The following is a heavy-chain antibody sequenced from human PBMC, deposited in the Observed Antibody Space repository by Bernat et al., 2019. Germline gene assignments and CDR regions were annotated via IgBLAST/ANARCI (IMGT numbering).Heavy chain of an antibody. CDR2: ISSSSSTI. J-gene: IGHJ6*02. CDR3: ASPPMKDWEV. V-gene: IGHV3-48*01. CDR1: GFTFSSYS. Sequence: EVQLVESGGGLVQPGGSLRLSCAASGFTFSSYSMNWVRQAPGKGLEWVSYISSSSSTIYYADSVKGRFTISRDNAKNSLYLQMNSLRAEDTAVYYCASPPMKDWEVWGQGTTVTVSS. D-gene: IGHD3/OR15-3a*01.